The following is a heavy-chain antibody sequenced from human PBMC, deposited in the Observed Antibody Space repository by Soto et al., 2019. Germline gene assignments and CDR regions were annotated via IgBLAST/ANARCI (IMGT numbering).Heavy chain of an antibody. V-gene: IGHV3-48*02. Sequence: EVQLVESGGGLVQPGGSLRLSCAASGFTFSSYSMNWVRQAPGKGLEWVSYISSSSSTIYYADSVKGRFTNSRDNANNSLYLQMNSLRDEDTAVYYCARDSDGYCSGGSCYWPFDYWGQGTPVTVSS. CDR3: ARDSDGYCSGGSCYWPFDY. CDR2: ISSSSSTI. J-gene: IGHJ4*02. D-gene: IGHD2-15*01. CDR1: GFTFSSYS.